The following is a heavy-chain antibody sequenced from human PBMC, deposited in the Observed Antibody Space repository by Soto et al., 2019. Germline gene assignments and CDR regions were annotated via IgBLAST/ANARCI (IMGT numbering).Heavy chain of an antibody. CDR2: ISSNGGST. Sequence: PGGSLRLSCAASGFTFSSYAMHWVRQAPGKGLEYVSAISSNGGSTYYANSVKGRFTISRDNSKNTLYLQMGSLRAEDMAVYYCAREPTTDYIWGSYRVGLEGVYFQHWGQGTLVTVSS. V-gene: IGHV3-64*01. D-gene: IGHD3-16*02. CDR3: AREPTTDYIWGSYRVGLEGVYFQH. CDR1: GFTFSSYA. J-gene: IGHJ1*01.